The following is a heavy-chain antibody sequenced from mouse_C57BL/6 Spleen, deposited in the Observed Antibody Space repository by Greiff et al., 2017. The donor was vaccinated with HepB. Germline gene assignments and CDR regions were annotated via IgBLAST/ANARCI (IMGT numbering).Heavy chain of an antibody. CDR3: ARLDYDVPFDY. J-gene: IGHJ2*01. V-gene: IGHV1-52*01. CDR2: IDPSDSET. D-gene: IGHD2-4*01. Sequence: QVQLQQPGAELVRPGSSVKLSCKASGYTFTSYWMHWVKQRPIQGLEWIGNIDPSDSETHYNQKFKDKATLTVDKSSSTAYMQLSSLTSEDSAVYYCARLDYDVPFDYWGQGTTLPVSS. CDR1: GYTFTSYW.